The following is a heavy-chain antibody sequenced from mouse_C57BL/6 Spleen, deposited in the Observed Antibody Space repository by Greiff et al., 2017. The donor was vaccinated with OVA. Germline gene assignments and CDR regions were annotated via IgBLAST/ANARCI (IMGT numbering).Heavy chain of an antibody. D-gene: IGHD1-3*01. V-gene: IGHV1-52*01. CDR1: GYTFTSYW. Sequence: QVQLKQPGAELVRPGSSVKLSCKASGYTFTSYWMHWVKQRPIQGLEWIGNIDPSDSETHYNQKFKDKATLTVDKSSSTAYMQLSSLTSEDSAVYYCARSSGNYVGYWGQGTTLTVSS. CDR2: IDPSDSET. CDR3: ARSSGNYVGY. J-gene: IGHJ2*01.